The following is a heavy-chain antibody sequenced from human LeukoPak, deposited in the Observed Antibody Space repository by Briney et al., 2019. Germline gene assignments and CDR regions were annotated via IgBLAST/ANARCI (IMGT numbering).Heavy chain of an antibody. CDR2: ISSSSTYI. J-gene: IGHJ3*02. CDR3: ARDLHSAEVDI. CDR1: GFTFSIYT. Sequence: GGSLRLSCAASGFTFSIYTMNWVRQAPGKGLEWVSPISSSSTYIYYADSVKGRFTISRDNAKNSLYLQMNSLRAEDTAVYYCARDLHSAEVDIWGQGTMVTV. V-gene: IGHV3-21*01.